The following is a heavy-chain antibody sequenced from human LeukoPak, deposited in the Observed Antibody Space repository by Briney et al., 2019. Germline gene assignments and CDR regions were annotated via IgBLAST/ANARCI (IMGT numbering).Heavy chain of an antibody. D-gene: IGHD3-16*01. CDR1: GYTLSELS. CDR2: FDPEDGET. CDR3: ATDLGLILDY. J-gene: IGHJ4*02. V-gene: IGHV1-24*01. Sequence: ASVKVSCKVSGYTLSELSMQWVRLAPGKGLEWMGGFDPEDGETIYAQKFQGRVTMAEDTSTDTAYMELSSLRSEDTAVYYCATDLGLILDYWDQGTLVTVSS.